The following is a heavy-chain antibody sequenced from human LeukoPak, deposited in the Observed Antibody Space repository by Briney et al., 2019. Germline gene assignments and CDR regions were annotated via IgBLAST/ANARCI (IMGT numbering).Heavy chain of an antibody. CDR1: GGSISYYY. CDR2: IYYTGST. D-gene: IGHD3-9*01. Sequence: SETLSLTCTVSGGSISYYYWTWIWQSPGKGLEWIGQIYYTGSTYYNPSLKRRVTISVDTSRNQFSLTLTSVTAADTAVYHCARGGTYNDILSFDPWGQGTLVTVS. CDR3: ARGGTYNDILSFDP. J-gene: IGHJ5*02. V-gene: IGHV4-59*01.